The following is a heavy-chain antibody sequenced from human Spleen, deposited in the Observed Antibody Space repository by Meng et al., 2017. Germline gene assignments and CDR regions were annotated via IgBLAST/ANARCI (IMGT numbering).Heavy chain of an antibody. CDR2: ISAYNGNT. Sequence: QVQLVQLGAEVKKPVDSVKVSCKASGYTFTSYGISWVRQAPGQGLEWMGWISAYNGNTNYAQKLQGRVTMTTDTSTSTAYMELSGLRSDDTAMYYCARDEDISAAGKLFGDYWGQGTLVTVSS. J-gene: IGHJ4*02. V-gene: IGHV1-18*01. CDR3: ARDEDISAAGKLFGDY. D-gene: IGHD6-13*01. CDR1: GYTFTSYG.